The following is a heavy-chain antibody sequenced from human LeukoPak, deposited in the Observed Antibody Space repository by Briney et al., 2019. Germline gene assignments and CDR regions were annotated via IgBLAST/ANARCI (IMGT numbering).Heavy chain of an antibody. CDR1: GFSFSSYG. V-gene: IGHV3-30*02. Sequence: GGSLRLSCAASGFSFSSYGMHWVRQAPGKGLEWVALIWYDGTNKYYADSVKGRFTISRDNSKNTLYLQMNSLRAEDTAVYYCAKDALWFGELSYYFDYWGQGTLVTVSS. D-gene: IGHD3-10*01. CDR3: AKDALWFGELSYYFDY. CDR2: IWYDGTNK. J-gene: IGHJ4*02.